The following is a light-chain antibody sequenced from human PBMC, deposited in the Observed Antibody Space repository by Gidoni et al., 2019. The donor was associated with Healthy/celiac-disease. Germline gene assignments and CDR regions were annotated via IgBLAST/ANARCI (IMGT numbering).Light chain of an antibody. CDR1: QSMSSY. CDR3: QQSYSTPLT. J-gene: IGKJ4*01. V-gene: IGKV1-39*01. Sequence: DIQMTQSPSSLSASVGDRVTITCRASQSMSSYLNWYQQKPGKAPKLLLYAASSLQSGVPSRFSGSGSGTDFTLTISSLQPEDFATYYCQQSYSTPLTFGGGTKVEIK. CDR2: AAS.